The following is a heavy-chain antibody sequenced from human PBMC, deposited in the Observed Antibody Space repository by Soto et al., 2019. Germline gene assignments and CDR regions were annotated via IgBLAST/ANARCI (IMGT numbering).Heavy chain of an antibody. CDR1: GFAFSDYY. Sequence: GGSLRLSCAASGFAFSDYYMSWIRQAPGKGLEWVSYISSIGGTIYYADSVKGRFTISRDNAKNSLYLQMNSLRDEDTAVYYCARGGISITMVRGVSYYYYGMDVWGQGTTVTVSS. J-gene: IGHJ6*02. CDR2: ISSIGGTI. CDR3: ARGGISITMVRGVSYYYYGMDV. V-gene: IGHV3-11*04. D-gene: IGHD3-10*01.